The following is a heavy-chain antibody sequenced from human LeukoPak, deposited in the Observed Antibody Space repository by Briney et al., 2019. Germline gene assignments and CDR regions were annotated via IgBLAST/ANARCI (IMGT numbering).Heavy chain of an antibody. CDR2: INPNSGGT. CDR3: ARDRSSSWYNRSLWRTTTIDY. Sequence: ASVKVSCKASGYTFTGYYMHWVRQAPGQGLEWMGWINPNSGGTNYAQKFQGWVTMTRDTSISTAYMELSRLRSDDTAVYCCARDRSSSWYNRSLWRTTTIDYWGQGTLVPVSS. D-gene: IGHD6-13*01. V-gene: IGHV1-2*04. J-gene: IGHJ4*02. CDR1: GYTFTGYY.